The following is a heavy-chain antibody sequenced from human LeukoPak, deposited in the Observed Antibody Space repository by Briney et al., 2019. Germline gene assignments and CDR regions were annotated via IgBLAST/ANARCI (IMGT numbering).Heavy chain of an antibody. Sequence: GGSLRLSCAVSGFNVRSNYMTWVRQAPGKGLEWVSVLHSSGDTYYADSVKGRFTISRDNSENTVYLQMNSLRAEDTAVYYCARGKVYYYYDYWGQGTLVTVSS. CDR3: ARGKVYYYYDY. CDR2: LHSSGDT. D-gene: IGHD5/OR15-5a*01. J-gene: IGHJ4*02. CDR1: GFNVRSNY. V-gene: IGHV3-53*01.